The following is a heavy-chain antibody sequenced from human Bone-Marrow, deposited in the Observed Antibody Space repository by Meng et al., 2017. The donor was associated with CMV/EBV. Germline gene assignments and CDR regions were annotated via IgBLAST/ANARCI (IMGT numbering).Heavy chain of an antibody. CDR3: AREVVVGLVYYYGMDV. Sequence: SVKVSCKASGGTFSSYAISWVRQAPGQGLEWMGGIFPIFGTANYAQKFQGRVTITTDESTSTAYMELSSLRSEDTAVYYCAREVVVGLVYYYGMDVWGQGTTVTVSS. J-gene: IGHJ6*02. CDR1: GGTFSSYA. V-gene: IGHV1-69*05. CDR2: IFPIFGTA. D-gene: IGHD3-22*01.